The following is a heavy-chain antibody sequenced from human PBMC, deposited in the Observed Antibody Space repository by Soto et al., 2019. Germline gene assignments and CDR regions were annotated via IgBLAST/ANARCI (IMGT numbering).Heavy chain of an antibody. V-gene: IGHV3-74*01. D-gene: IGHD4-17*01. CDR3: ARDHYATHYY. Sequence: EVQLVESGGGLVQPGGSLRLSCAVSGFNFNTYWMHWVRQAPGKGRVWVSRINSDGSSIIYADSVKGRFTISRDNAKNTLYLQMSSLRAENTAVYYCARDHYATHYYWGQGTLVTVSS. CDR1: GFNFNTYW. CDR2: INSDGSSI. J-gene: IGHJ4*02.